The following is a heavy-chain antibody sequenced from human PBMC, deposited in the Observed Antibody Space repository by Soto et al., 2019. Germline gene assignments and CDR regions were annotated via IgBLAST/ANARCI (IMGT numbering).Heavy chain of an antibody. CDR2: IYHSGTT. CDR3: AFTATADFDY. D-gene: IGHD4-4*01. Sequence: SETLSLTCAVSGGSISSTDWWTWVRQSTGRGLEWIGEIYHSGTTNYSPSLKSRVNIAVDMSTNHLSLTLISVTAADTAVYYCAFTATADFDYWGKGILVTVSS. J-gene: IGHJ4*02. V-gene: IGHV4-4*02. CDR1: GGSISSTDW.